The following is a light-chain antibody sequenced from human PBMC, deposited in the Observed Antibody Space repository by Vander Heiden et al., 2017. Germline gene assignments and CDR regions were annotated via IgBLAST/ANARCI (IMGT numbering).Light chain of an antibody. CDR1: KSVDCK. CDR3: QQRRYWPFT. V-gene: IGKV3-11*01. CDR2: DTS. Sequence: EIVLTQSPATLSLSPGERVTLTGRAIKSVDCKLGWYQQKPGQPPRLLIYDTSNRATDIPPRFSGSGSGTDFTLTISSREPEDCAVYYCQQRRYWPFTFGHSTKVDVK. J-gene: IGKJ3*01.